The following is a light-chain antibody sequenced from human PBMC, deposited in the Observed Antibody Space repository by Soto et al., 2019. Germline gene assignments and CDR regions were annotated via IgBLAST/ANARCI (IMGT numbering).Light chain of an antibody. J-gene: IGLJ1*01. CDR1: SINVGTYQS. CDR3: CSYASSSTYV. V-gene: IGLV2-23*02. CDR2: EVS. Sequence: QSVLAQPSSVSGSPGQSVTISCTETSINVGTYQSISWYQQHPGKAPKLIIYEVSQRPSVVSNRFSGSKSGNTASLAISGLQAEDEADYYCCSYASSSTYVFGTGTKV.